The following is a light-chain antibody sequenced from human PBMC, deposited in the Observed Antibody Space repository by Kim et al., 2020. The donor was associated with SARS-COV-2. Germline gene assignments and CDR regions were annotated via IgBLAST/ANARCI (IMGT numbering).Light chain of an antibody. CDR2: DNN. CDR1: SSNNGNNY. V-gene: IGLV1-51*01. Sequence: GPKVTISCCGSSSNNGNNYVSWYQQLPGAAPQLLIFDNNERPSGIPDRFSGSKSGTSATLGITGLQTGDEADYYCGTWDSSLSAAVFGGGTQLTVL. J-gene: IGLJ7*01. CDR3: GTWDSSLSAAV.